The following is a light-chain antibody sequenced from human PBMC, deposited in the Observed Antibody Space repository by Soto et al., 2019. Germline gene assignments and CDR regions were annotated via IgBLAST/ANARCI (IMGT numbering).Light chain of an antibody. Sequence: QSVLTQPASVSGSPGQSITISCTGTNSDVGGHNYVSWYQQQPGKAPKLIIYEVTYRPSGVSNRFSGSKSGNTASLTISGLQSEDEGDYYCSSYTSSSTLVFGGGTKLTVL. J-gene: IGLJ2*01. CDR2: EVT. CDR1: NSDVGGHNY. V-gene: IGLV2-14*01. CDR3: SSYTSSSTLV.